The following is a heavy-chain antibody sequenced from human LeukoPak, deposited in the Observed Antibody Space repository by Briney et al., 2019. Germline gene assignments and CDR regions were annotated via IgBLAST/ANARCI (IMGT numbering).Heavy chain of an antibody. J-gene: IGHJ4*02. CDR2: ISASGGDT. CDR3: AKQYGSGSYCNFPDY. V-gene: IGHV3-23*01. Sequence: GGSLRLSCAASGFTFSSYAMTWVRQAPGKGLEWVSTISASGGDTYYADSVKGRVTISRDNSKNTLYMQMNSLRAEDTAVYHCAKQYGSGSYCNFPDYWGQGILVTVSS. CDR1: GFTFSSYA. D-gene: IGHD3-10*01.